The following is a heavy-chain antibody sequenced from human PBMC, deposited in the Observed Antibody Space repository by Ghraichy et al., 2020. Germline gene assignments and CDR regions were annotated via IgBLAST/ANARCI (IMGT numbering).Heavy chain of an antibody. Sequence: SVKVSCKASGGTFSSYAISWVRQAPGQGLEWMGRIIPILGIANYAQKFQGRVTITADKSTSTAYMELSSLRSEDTAVYYCARVLLEYSSSAFDYWGQGTLVTVSS. J-gene: IGHJ4*02. V-gene: IGHV1-69*04. CDR1: GGTFSSYA. D-gene: IGHD6-6*01. CDR2: IIPILGIA. CDR3: ARVLLEYSSSAFDY.